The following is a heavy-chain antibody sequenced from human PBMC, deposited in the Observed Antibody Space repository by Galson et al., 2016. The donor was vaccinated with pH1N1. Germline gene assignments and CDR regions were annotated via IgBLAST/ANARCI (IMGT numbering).Heavy chain of an antibody. J-gene: IGHJ2*01. CDR3: AREGYYETDLRDWYFDL. V-gene: IGHV1-69*13. Sequence: SVKVSCKASGGTFGSYGINWVRQAPGQGLEWMGGIIPIFNTAKYAQNFQGTVTITADESATTAYRELTNLRYKDTAMYCCAREGYYETDLRDWYFDLWGRGTLLTVSS. CDR2: IIPIFNTA. CDR1: GGTFGSYG. D-gene: IGHD3-22*01.